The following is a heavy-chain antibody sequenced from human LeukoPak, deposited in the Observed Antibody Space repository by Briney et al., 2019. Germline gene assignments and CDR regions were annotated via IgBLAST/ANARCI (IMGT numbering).Heavy chain of an antibody. D-gene: IGHD3-3*01. CDR3: ARDQGSYTIFGVVIDAFDI. V-gene: IGHV1-58*01. CDR2: IVVGSGNT. J-gene: IGHJ3*02. Sequence: SVRVSCKASGFTFTSSAVQWVRQARGQRLEGIGWIVVGSGNTNYAQKFQERVTITRDMSTSTAYMELSSLRSEDTAVYYCARDQGSYTIFGVVIDAFDIWGQGTMVTVSS. CDR1: GFTFTSSA.